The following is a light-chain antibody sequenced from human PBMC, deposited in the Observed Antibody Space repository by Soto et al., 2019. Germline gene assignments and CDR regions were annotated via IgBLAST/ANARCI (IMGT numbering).Light chain of an antibody. J-gene: IGKJ2*01. CDR2: MAS. Sequence: DIQMTQSPSSLSASVGDRVTITCRASQTFSNYLNWYQQKPGKAPRLLIYMASTLQSGVPSRFSGSGSGTDFTLTISSLQPEDSAIYYWQQSYITPYTFGQGTKLEIK. CDR1: QTFSNY. V-gene: IGKV1-39*01. CDR3: QQSYITPYT.